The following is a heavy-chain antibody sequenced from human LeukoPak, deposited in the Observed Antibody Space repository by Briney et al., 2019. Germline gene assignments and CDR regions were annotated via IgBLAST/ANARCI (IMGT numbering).Heavy chain of an antibody. J-gene: IGHJ5*02. CDR1: GGFFRSYP. V-gene: IGHV4-4*07. CDR3: SRDRTGWCDP. CDR2: FYISGST. Sequence: SETLSLPCTVSGGFFRSYPWSWIRHPAGEGPEWIGRFYISGSTHYSPPLKSRVTVYLDKSRNQFSLKMSAVAGAETAVYYCSRDRTGWCDPWSQGILVTVSS.